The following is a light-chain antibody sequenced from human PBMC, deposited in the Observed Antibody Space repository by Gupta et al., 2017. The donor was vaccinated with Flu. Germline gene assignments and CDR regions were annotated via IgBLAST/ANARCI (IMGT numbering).Light chain of an antibody. CDR2: GVS. CDR1: RGLLRSNRKTY. J-gene: IGKJ4*01. V-gene: IGKV2D-29*01. CDR3: MQSLRPRLT. Sequence: VTGGRPASNCRTSHRGLLRSNRKTYLDWYQQKPGQPPQLLIYGVSTRFSGVPDRFSGSGSGTDFTLTISRLEAEDVGVYYCMQSLRPRLTFGEGIKVGI.